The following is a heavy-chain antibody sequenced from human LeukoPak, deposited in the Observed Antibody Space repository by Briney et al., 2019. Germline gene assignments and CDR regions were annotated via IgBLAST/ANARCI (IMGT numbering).Heavy chain of an antibody. D-gene: IGHD3-10*01. J-gene: IGHJ6*03. Sequence: SETLSLTCTVSGGSISSYYWSWIRQPPGKGLEWIGYIYYSGSTNYNPSLKSRVTISVDTSKNQFSLKLSSVTAADTAVYYCARGVAIPPYYYYYMDVWGKGTTVTVSS. CDR2: IYYSGST. CDR1: GGSISSYY. V-gene: IGHV4-59*01. CDR3: ARGVAIPPYYYYYMDV.